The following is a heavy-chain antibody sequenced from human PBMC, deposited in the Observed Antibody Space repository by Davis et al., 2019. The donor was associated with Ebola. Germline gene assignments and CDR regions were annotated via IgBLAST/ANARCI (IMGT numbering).Heavy chain of an antibody. Sequence: ASVKVSCKASGYTFTGCYIHWVRQAPGQGLEWMGWINVNSGATKYGQNFQGRVTMTRDTSISTAYMELSSLTSEDTAVYYCARNPLVTFYHYGMDGWGQGTTVTVSS. D-gene: IGHD3-16*01. CDR1: GYTFTGCY. CDR3: ARNPLVTFYHYGMDG. V-gene: IGHV1-2*02. CDR2: INVNSGAT. J-gene: IGHJ6*02.